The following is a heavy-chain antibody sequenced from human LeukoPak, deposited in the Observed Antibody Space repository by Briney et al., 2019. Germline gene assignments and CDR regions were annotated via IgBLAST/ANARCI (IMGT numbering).Heavy chain of an antibody. CDR3: ARGGGSYGWFGP. V-gene: IGHV3-74*01. J-gene: IGHJ5*02. D-gene: IGHD3-16*01. CDR2: IDSDGSST. CDR1: GFNSSNYW. Sequence: GGSLRLSCAASGFNSSNYWMHWVRQGPGKGLVWVSRIDSDGSSTNYADSVKGRFTISRDSAKNTLYLQMNSLRAEDTAVYYCARGGGSYGWFGPRGQGTLVIVSS.